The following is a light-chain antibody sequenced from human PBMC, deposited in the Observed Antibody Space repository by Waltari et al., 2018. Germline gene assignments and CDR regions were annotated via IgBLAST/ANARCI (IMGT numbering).Light chain of an antibody. CDR2: GSS. CDR1: GPHIGAGHD. Sequence: QSVLTQPPSVSGAPGQRVTISCTGSGPHIGAGHDVHWYPQLPRAAPKLLIYGSSSRPLGVPDRFFGSTSGTSASLAIIGLQAEDEADYYCQSYDTSLSVVFGGGTKLTVL. V-gene: IGLV1-40*01. CDR3: QSYDTSLSVV. J-gene: IGLJ3*02.